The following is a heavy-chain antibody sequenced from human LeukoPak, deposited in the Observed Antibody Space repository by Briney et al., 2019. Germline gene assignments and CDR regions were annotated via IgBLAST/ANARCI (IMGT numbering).Heavy chain of an antibody. CDR1: GYTFTGDY. J-gene: IGHJ4*02. V-gene: IGHV1-2*02. Sequence: ASVKVSCKASGYTFTGDYMHWVRQAPGQGLEWMGWINPNSGGTNYAQKLQGRVTMTRDTSISTAYMELSRLRSDDTAVYYCARLLEGYGSGVDYWGQGTLVTVSS. D-gene: IGHD3-10*01. CDR2: INPNSGGT. CDR3: ARLLEGYGSGVDY.